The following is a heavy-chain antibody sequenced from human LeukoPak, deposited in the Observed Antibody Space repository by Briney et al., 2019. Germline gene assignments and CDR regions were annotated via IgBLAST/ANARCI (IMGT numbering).Heavy chain of an antibody. D-gene: IGHD1-26*01. CDR3: ARWEGGSYYDFDY. V-gene: IGHV4-34*01. CDR2: INHSGST. Sequence: SETLSLTCAVYGGSFSGYYWSWIRQPPGKGVERGGEINHSGSTNYNPSLKSRVTISVDTSKNQFSLKLSSVTAGDTAVYYCARWEGGSYYDFDYWGQGTLVTVSS. J-gene: IGHJ4*02. CDR1: GGSFSGYY.